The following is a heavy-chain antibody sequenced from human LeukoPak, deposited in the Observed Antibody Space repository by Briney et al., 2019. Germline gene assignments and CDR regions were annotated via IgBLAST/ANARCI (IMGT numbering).Heavy chain of an antibody. Sequence: PGRSLRLSCAASGFTFSSYWMSWVRQAPGKGREWVANIKQDGSEKYYVDSVKGRFTISRDNAKNSLYLQMNSLRAEDTAVYYCARVREWLLGELDYWGQGTLVTVSS. CDR1: GFTFSSYW. CDR2: IKQDGSEK. CDR3: ARVREWLLGELDY. D-gene: IGHD3-3*01. V-gene: IGHV3-7*01. J-gene: IGHJ4*02.